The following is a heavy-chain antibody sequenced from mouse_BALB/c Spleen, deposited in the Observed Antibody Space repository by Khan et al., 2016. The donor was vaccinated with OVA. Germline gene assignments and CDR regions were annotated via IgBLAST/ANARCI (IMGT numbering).Heavy chain of an antibody. V-gene: IGHV3-2*02. D-gene: IGHD1-1*01. CDR1: GYAITSDYA. J-gene: IGHJ2*01. CDR3: ASSGTISTVVVTDFDF. CDR2: IKYSGST. Sequence: EVQLVETGPGLVKPSQSLSLTCTVTGYAITSDYAWNWIRQFPGNKLEWMGYIKYSGSTSYNPSLKSRISITRDTSKNQFFLQLKSVTSEDTATYYCASSGTISTVVVTDFDFWGQGTTLTVSS.